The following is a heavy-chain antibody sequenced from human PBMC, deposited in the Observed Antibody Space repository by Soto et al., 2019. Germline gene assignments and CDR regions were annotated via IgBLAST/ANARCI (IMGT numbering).Heavy chain of an antibody. J-gene: IGHJ4*02. CDR3: ARGGLYDLWSGLFD. Sequence: SETLSLTCSVSGASVTSGDYYWNWIRQTPGTGLEWVGYMHDSGTTSYNPSPKSRVTISRHTSKNQFSLKLTSVSAADTAVYFCARGGLYDLWSGLFDWGQGIRVTVSS. CDR1: GASVTSGDYY. D-gene: IGHD3-3*01. V-gene: IGHV4-30-4*01. CDR2: MHDSGTT.